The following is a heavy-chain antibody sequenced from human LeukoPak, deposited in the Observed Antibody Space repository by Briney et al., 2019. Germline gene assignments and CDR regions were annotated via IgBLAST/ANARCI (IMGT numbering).Heavy chain of an antibody. D-gene: IGHD3-16*01. Sequence: GGSLRLPCAASGFTFSSYDLHWVRQAPGKGLVWVSRINSDGSSRSYADSVKGRFTISRDNAKNTLYLQMNSLRAEDTAVYYCASAGCLGDCGQGTLVTVSS. CDR1: GFTFSSYD. CDR3: ASAGCLGD. V-gene: IGHV3-74*01. J-gene: IGHJ4*02. CDR2: INSDGSSR.